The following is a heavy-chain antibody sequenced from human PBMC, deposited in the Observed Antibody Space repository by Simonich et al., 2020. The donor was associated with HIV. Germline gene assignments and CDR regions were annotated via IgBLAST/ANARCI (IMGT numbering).Heavy chain of an antibody. V-gene: IGHV4-34*01. D-gene: IGHD1-1*01. CDR1: GGSFSGSY. Sequence: QVQLQQWGAGLLKPSETLSLTCAVYGGSFSGSYWSWIRQPPGKGLEWIGEINHSGSTNYNPSLKSRVTISVDTSKNQFSLKLNSVTAADTAVYYCAGETKGGTSPLAFDAFDIWGQGTMVTVSS. CDR2: INHSGST. CDR3: AGETKGGTSPLAFDAFDI. J-gene: IGHJ3*02.